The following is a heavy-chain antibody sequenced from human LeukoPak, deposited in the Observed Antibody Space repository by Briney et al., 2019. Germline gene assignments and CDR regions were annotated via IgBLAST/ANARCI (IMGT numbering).Heavy chain of an antibody. Sequence: PGGSLRPSCAASGFTFSSYGMHWVRQAPGKGLEWVAVILYDGSNEYYANSVKGRFTVSRDNSKNTLYLQMNSLRAEDTAVYYCAREGGTETAFDIWGQGTMVTVSS. D-gene: IGHD1-26*01. CDR1: GFTFSSYG. CDR2: ILYDGSNE. V-gene: IGHV3-30*02. J-gene: IGHJ3*02. CDR3: AREGGTETAFDI.